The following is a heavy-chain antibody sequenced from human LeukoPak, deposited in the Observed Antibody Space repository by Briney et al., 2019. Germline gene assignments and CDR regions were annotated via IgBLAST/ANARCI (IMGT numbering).Heavy chain of an antibody. CDR2: IYPDDSET. CDR3: ARHYPGGNYFIDY. V-gene: IGHV5-51*01. CDR1: GYSFTSYW. J-gene: IGHJ4*01. Sequence: GESPKISCKGSGYSFTSYWIGWVRQMPGKGLEWVGIIYPDDSETRYSPSFQDQVTISADKSISTAYLQWSSLKASDAAMYYCARHYPGGNYFIDYWGHGTLVTVSS. D-gene: IGHD4-23*01.